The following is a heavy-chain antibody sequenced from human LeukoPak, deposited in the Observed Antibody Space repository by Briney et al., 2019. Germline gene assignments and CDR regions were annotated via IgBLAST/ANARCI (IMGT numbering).Heavy chain of an antibody. CDR1: GFTFSSYA. CDR2: ISSNEGSA. Sequence: GGSLRLSCSASGFTFSSYAMHWVRQAPGKGLEYVSAISSNEGSAYYADSVKGRFTISRDNAKNSLYLQMNSLRAEDTAVYYCARDYSASRAFDYWGQGTLVTVSS. V-gene: IGHV3-64*04. CDR3: ARDYSASRAFDY. D-gene: IGHD2-15*01. J-gene: IGHJ4*02.